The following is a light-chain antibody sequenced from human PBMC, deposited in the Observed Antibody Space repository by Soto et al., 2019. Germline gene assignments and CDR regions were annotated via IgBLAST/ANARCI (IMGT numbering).Light chain of an antibody. Sequence: DIPVAQSPATLSASVGARVTITCRARQNIGTWLAWYQQKPGKAPKLLIYDASTLESGVPSRFSGSGSGTEFSLTISSLQPEDVATYYCQEYNSYHVSFGQGTRL. CDR1: QNIGTW. CDR3: QEYNSYHVS. V-gene: IGKV1-5*01. CDR2: DAS. J-gene: IGKJ5*01.